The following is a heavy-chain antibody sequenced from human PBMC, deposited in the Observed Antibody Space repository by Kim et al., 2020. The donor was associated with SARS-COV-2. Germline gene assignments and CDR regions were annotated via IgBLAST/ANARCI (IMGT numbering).Heavy chain of an antibody. Sequence: SETLSLTCTVSGGTISTFYWSWIRQPPGKGLEWIGFIHYNGDTNYNPSLKSRVSISVDTSKNQFSLKVRSVTPADTAVYYCAREVGSGWSYFDNWGQGTPVTVSS. V-gene: IGHV4-59*01. J-gene: IGHJ4*02. D-gene: IGHD6-13*01. CDR2: IHYNGDT. CDR1: GGTISTFY. CDR3: AREVGSGWSYFDN.